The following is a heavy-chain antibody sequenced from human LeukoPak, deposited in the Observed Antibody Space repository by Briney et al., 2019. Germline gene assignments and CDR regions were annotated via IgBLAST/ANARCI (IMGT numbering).Heavy chain of an antibody. J-gene: IGHJ2*01. V-gene: IGHV3-21*01. D-gene: IGHD2-15*01. CDR1: EFSFSSYS. CDR2: ISSSSSWI. CDR3: AREVMVVAATTFWFFDL. Sequence: GGSLRLSCAASEFSFSSYSMNWVRQAPGKGLEWVSSISSSSSWIFYADSVKGRFTISRDNAKNSLYLQMNSLRAEDTAVYYCAREVMVVAATTFWFFDLWGRGTLVTVSS.